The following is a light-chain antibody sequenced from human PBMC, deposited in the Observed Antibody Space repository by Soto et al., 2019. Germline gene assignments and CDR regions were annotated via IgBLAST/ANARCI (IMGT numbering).Light chain of an antibody. CDR2: DAS. CDR3: QQYNNWPVVS. Sequence: DIQMTQSPSTLSASVGDRVTITCRASQSVRSWLAWYQQKPGRAPKFLIYDASSLESGVPSRFSGSGSGTEFTLTISNLQPDDFAVYYCQQYNNWPVVSFGGGTRVEI. CDR1: QSVRSW. J-gene: IGKJ4*01. V-gene: IGKV1-5*01.